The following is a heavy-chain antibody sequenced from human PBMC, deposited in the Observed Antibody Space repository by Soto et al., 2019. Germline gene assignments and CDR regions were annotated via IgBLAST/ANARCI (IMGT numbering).Heavy chain of an antibody. V-gene: IGHV3-30*18. D-gene: IGHD3-10*01. J-gene: IGHJ6*02. CDR3: AKDLWFGAHLFEPSGMGV. Sequence: QVQLVESGGGVVQPGRSLRLSCAASGFTFSSYGMHWVRQAPGKGLEWVAVISYDGSNKYYADSVKGRFTISRDNSKNTLYLQMNSLRAEDTAVYYCAKDLWFGAHLFEPSGMGVWGQGTTVTVSS. CDR1: GFTFSSYG. CDR2: ISYDGSNK.